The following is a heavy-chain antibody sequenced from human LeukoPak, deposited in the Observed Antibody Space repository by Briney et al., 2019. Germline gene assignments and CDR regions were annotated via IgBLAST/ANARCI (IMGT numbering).Heavy chain of an antibody. CDR3: ARESPPYYDFWSGYSATNFDY. Sequence: SETLSLTCTVSGGSISRGSYYWSWIRQPAGKGLEWIGRIYTSGCTNYNPSLKSRVTISVDTSKNQFSLKLSSVTAADTAVYYCARESPPYYDFWSGYSATNFDYWGQGTLVTVSS. J-gene: IGHJ4*02. CDR2: IYTSGCT. CDR1: GGSISRGSYY. D-gene: IGHD3-3*01. V-gene: IGHV4-61*02.